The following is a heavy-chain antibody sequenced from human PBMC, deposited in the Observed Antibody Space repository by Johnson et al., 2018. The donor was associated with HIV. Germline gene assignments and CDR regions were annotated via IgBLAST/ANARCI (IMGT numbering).Heavy chain of an antibody. J-gene: IGHJ3*02. D-gene: IGHD6-13*01. CDR1: GFTFSSYG. Sequence: QVQLVESGGGVVKPGGSLRLSCAASGFTFSSYGMHWVRQAPGKGLEWVAFIRYDGSNKYYSDSVKGRFTISRDNSKNTLYLQMNSLRPEDTAVYYCARTTYSRPGAFDIWGQGTMVTVSS. CDR2: IRYDGSNK. V-gene: IGHV3-30*02. CDR3: ARTTYSRPGAFDI.